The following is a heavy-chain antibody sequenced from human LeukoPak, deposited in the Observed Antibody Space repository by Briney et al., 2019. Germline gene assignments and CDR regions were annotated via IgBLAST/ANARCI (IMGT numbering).Heavy chain of an antibody. CDR1: GGSISSFY. J-gene: IGHJ2*01. CDR2: IYYRGNT. Sequence: SETLSLTCTVSGGSISSFYWSWIRQPPGKGLEWIGYIYYRGNTQYNPSLKSRVTISVDTYKNQFSLRLTSVTAADTAVYYRARDLDNGGSSIWYFDLWGRGTLVTVSS. CDR3: ARDLDNGGSSIWYFDL. D-gene: IGHD4-23*01. V-gene: IGHV4-59*01.